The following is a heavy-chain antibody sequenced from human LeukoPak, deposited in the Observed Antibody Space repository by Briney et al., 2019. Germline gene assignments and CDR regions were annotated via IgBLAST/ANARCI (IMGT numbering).Heavy chain of an antibody. CDR2: ISRDSDRK. Sequence: GGSLRLSCAASGXSFSSFSMNWVRQAPGKGLEWVSYISRDSDRKNYVASVKGRFTISRDNAKNSLYLQMNSLRDDDTAVYYCARDWEMATIAAAALGYWGQGTRVTVSS. D-gene: IGHD6-13*01. V-gene: IGHV3-48*02. CDR1: GXSFSSFS. J-gene: IGHJ4*02. CDR3: ARDWEMATIAAAALGY.